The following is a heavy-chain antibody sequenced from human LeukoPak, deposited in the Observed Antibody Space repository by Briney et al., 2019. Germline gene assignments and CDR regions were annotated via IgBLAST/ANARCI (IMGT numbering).Heavy chain of an antibody. CDR1: GFTFSSYW. Sequence: GGSLRLSCAASGFTFSSYWMHWVRQAPGKGLVWVSRINSHGSSTGYADSVKGRFTISRDNAKNTLYLQMNSLRVEDTAVYYCARGPPDGSGSYYLGAYWGQGTLVTVSS. V-gene: IGHV3-74*01. J-gene: IGHJ4*02. CDR3: ARGPPDGSGSYYLGAY. D-gene: IGHD3-10*01. CDR2: INSHGSST.